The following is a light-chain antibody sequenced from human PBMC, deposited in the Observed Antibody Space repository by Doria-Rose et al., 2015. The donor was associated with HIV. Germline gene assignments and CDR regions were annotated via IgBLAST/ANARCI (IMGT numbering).Light chain of an antibody. J-gene: IGKJ3*01. CDR2: WAS. CDR3: QQYYDTPS. V-gene: IGKV4-1*01. Sequence: TQSPESLGMSLGERATLNCKSNQGLLYTSKNYLAWYQQKPGQPPKLLIYWASTRQSGVPARFSGSGSGTDFTLTISSLEAEDVAVYYCQQYYDTPSFGPGTTVDIK. CDR1: QGLLYTSKNY.